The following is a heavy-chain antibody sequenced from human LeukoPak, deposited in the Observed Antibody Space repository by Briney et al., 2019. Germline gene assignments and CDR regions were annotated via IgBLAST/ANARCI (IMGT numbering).Heavy chain of an antibody. D-gene: IGHD3-3*01. V-gene: IGHV1-2*02. CDR1: GYTFTGYY. CDR2: INPNSGGT. J-gene: IGHJ4*02. Sequence: ASVKVSCKASGYTFTGYYMHWARQAPGQGLEWMGWINPNSGGTNYAQKFQGRVTMTRDTSISTAYMELSRLRSDDTAVYYCARGNLEWLFGIDYWGQGTLVTVSS. CDR3: ARGNLEWLFGIDY.